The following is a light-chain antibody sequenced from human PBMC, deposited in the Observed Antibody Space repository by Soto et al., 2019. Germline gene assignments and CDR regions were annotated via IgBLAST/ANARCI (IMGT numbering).Light chain of an antibody. CDR1: SSDVGGYNY. V-gene: IGLV2-8*01. J-gene: IGLJ2*01. CDR2: EVT. CDR3: SSYAGSNRV. Sequence: ALTQPPSASGSPGQSVTISCTGTSSDVGGYNYVSWYQQHPGKAPKLMIYEVTKRPSGVPDRFSGSKSGNTASLTVSGLQAEDEADYYCSSYAGSNRVFGGGTKLTVL.